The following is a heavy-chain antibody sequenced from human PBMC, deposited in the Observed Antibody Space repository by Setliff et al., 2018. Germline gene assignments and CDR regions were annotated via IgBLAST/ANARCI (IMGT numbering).Heavy chain of an antibody. CDR3: ARDRPPGDILTNYYYYMDV. D-gene: IGHD3-9*01. J-gene: IGHJ6*03. V-gene: IGHV1-69*05. Sequence: SVKVSCKASGGTFSSYAISWVRQAPGQGLEWMGGILPMFSTTDYAQKFQGRVTITTDESTNTAYMELSSLRSEDTAVYYCARDRPPGDILTNYYYYMDVWGKGTTVTVSS. CDR2: ILPMFSTT. CDR1: GGTFSSYA.